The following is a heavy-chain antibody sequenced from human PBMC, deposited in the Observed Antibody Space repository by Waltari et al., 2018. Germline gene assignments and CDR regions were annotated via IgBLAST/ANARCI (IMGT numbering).Heavy chain of an antibody. CDR2: IYDSGAS. CDR3: TRGLFGRSWTPYY. Sequence: QVQLQESGPGLVRPSETLSLPCPVPGASARFYYWNWIRLPPGKGLEWIGTIYDSGASYYNPSLKSRLTMLMDTSKNQFSLILESVTAADRGLYYCTRGLFGRSWTPYYWGQGTLVTVSS. J-gene: IGHJ4*02. D-gene: IGHD3-10*01. V-gene: IGHV4-59*02. CDR1: GASARFYY.